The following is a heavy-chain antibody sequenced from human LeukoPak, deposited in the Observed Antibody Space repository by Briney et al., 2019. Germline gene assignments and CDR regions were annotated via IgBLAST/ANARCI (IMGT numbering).Heavy chain of an antibody. J-gene: IGHJ4*02. CDR3: ARHVSVAVTNFFDY. Sequence: SETLSLTCTVSGGSISSRNYYWGWIRQPPGKGLEWIGGVYYTGTTYSNPSLKSRVAISVDTSKNQFSLRLSSVTAADTAVYYCARHVSVAVTNFFDYWGQGTLVTVSS. CDR2: VYYTGTT. CDR1: GGSISSRNYY. D-gene: IGHD6-19*01. V-gene: IGHV4-39*01.